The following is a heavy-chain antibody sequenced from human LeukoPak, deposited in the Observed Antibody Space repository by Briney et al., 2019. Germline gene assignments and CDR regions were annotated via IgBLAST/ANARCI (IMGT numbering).Heavy chain of an antibody. V-gene: IGHV4-59*01. D-gene: IGHD3-9*01. J-gene: IGHJ4*02. CDR1: GGSISSYY. CDR3: ARVFEYYDILTGYERGPHFDY. CDR2: IYYSGST. Sequence: SETLSLTCTVSGGSISSYYWSRIRQPPGKGLEWIGYIYYSGSTNYNPSLKSRVTISVDTSKNQFSLKLSSVTAADTAVYYCARVFEYYDILTGYERGPHFDYWGQGTLVTVSS.